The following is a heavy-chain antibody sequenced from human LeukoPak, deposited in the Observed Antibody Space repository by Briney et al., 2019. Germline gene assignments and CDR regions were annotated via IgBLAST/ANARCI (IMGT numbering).Heavy chain of an antibody. CDR2: IKEDGSEN. CDR1: GLTFSSYW. Sequence: AGGSLRLSCAATGLTFSSYWMSWVRQAPGKGLEWVANIKEDGSENYYVDSVRGRFTISRDNAKNSLYLQMNSLRAEDTALYYCARNKPYYGTVDYWGQGTLVTVSS. J-gene: IGHJ4*02. V-gene: IGHV3-7*04. D-gene: IGHD3-22*01. CDR3: ARNKPYYGTVDY.